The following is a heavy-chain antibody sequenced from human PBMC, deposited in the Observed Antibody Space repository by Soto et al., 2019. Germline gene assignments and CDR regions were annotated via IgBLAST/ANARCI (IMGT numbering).Heavy chain of an antibody. CDR2: INAGNGNT. Sequence: QVQLVQSGAEVKKPGASVKVSCKASGYTFTSYVMHWVRQAPGQRLEWMGWINAGNGNTKYSQKFQGRVTITRDTSASTAYMELSSLRSEDTAVYYCARGGPPRLGYCSSTSCYVVPNNWFDPWGQGTLVTVSS. J-gene: IGHJ5*02. CDR3: ARGGPPRLGYCSSTSCYVVPNNWFDP. D-gene: IGHD2-2*01. V-gene: IGHV1-3*01. CDR1: GYTFTSYV.